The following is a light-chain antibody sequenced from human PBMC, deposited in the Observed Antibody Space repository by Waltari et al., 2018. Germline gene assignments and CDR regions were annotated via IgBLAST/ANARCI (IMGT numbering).Light chain of an antibody. CDR3: CSLTSRSTWV. Sequence: QSALTQPASVSGSPGQSITISCTGTSSDVGGYNYVSWYKQHPGKVTKLLIFDVSSRTSWVSNRFAGSKSRNTSSLTFSGLQDEDESDYYCCSLTSRSTWVFCGGTKLTVL. CDR1: SSDVGGYNY. CDR2: DVS. J-gene: IGLJ3*02. V-gene: IGLV2-14*01.